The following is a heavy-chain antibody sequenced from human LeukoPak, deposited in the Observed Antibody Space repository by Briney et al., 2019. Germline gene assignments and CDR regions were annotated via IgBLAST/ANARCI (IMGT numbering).Heavy chain of an antibody. V-gene: IGHV4-59*12. J-gene: IGHJ4*02. CDR2: IYNSGST. D-gene: IGHD3-22*01. CDR1: GASISSYY. Sequence: SETLSLTCTVSGASISSYYWSWIRQPPGKGLEYIGYIYNSGSTNYNSSLKSRVTMSVDTSMNQFSLKLNSVTAADTAVYYCARAGDSGRYSEYWGQGTLVTVSS. CDR3: ARAGDSGRYSEY.